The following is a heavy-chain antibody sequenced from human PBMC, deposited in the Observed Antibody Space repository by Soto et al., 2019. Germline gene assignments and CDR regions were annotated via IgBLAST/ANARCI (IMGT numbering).Heavy chain of an antibody. CDR2: IYYRGST. CDR1: GGSFSGYY. D-gene: IGHD6-13*01. J-gene: IGHJ6*02. V-gene: IGHV4-34*01. Sequence: SETLSLTCAVYGGSFSGYYWGWIPQLPGKGLGGSGGIYYRGSTYYNPPLKSRVTISVDTSKNQFSLKLSSVTAADTAVYYCARHGSSRIAAAGAYYYYGMDVWGQGTTVTVSS. CDR3: ARHGSSRIAAAGAYYYYGMDV.